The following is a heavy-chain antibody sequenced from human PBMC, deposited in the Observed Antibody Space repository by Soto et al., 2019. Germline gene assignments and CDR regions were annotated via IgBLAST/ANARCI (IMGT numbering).Heavy chain of an antibody. CDR2: ISGSGGST. Sequence: GSLRLSCAASGFTFSSYAMSWVRQAPGKGLEWVSAISGSGGSTYYADSVKGRFTISRDNSKNTLYLQMNSLRAEDTAVYYCAKDSKGPIAVAGTFGYWGQGTLVTVSS. J-gene: IGHJ4*02. CDR1: GFTFSSYA. V-gene: IGHV3-23*01. CDR3: AKDSKGPIAVAGTFGY. D-gene: IGHD6-19*01.